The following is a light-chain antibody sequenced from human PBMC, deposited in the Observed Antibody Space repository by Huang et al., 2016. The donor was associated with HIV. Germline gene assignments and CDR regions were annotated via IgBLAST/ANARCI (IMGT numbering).Light chain of an antibody. Sequence: DIQMTQSPSSLSTSVGDRVTITCRASQGAGNSLAWYQQNTGKVPKLLIYAASTLRSGVPSRFSGSGSGTEFTLTISGLQPEDVATYYCQKYNSAPYTFGQGTRLDIK. J-gene: IGKJ2*01. CDR3: QKYNSAPYT. CDR2: AAS. V-gene: IGKV1-27*01. CDR1: QGAGNS.